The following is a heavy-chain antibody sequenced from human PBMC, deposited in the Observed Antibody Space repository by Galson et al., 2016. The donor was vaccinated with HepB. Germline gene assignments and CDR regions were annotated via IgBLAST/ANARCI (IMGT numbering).Heavy chain of an antibody. CDR2: IKSNGDTT. CDR1: GFPFSTYT. V-gene: IGHV3-64*01. CDR3: ARDHFYDSRGYYLDY. Sequence: SLRLSCAASGFPFSTYTMHWVRQAPGRGPEYVSAIKSNGDTTYYANSVQGRFTISRDNSKNTLYLQLGSLRAKDTAIYCARDHFYDSRGYYLDYWGQGTLATVSS. D-gene: IGHD3-22*01. J-gene: IGHJ4*02.